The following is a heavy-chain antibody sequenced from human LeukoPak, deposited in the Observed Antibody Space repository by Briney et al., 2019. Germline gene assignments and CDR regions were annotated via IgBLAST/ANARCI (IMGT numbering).Heavy chain of an antibody. CDR1: GFTFSSYA. V-gene: IGHV3-23*01. J-gene: IGHJ3*02. CDR3: AKAGSSSWRAFDI. D-gene: IGHD6-13*01. CDR2: ISGSGGST. Sequence: LSGGSLRLSCAASGFTFSSYAMSWVRQAPGKGLEWVSAISGSGGSTYYADSVKGRFTISRDNSKNTLYLQMNSLRAEDTAVYYCAKAGSSSWRAFDIWGQGTMVTVSS.